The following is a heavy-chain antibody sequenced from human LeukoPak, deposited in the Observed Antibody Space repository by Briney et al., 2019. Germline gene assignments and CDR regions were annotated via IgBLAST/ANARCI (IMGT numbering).Heavy chain of an antibody. J-gene: IGHJ4*02. V-gene: IGHV3-21*01. D-gene: IGHD6-19*01. CDR3: ARDWRAVAGLRPFDY. CDR2: ISSSSSYI. Sequence: GGSLRLSCAASGFTFSSYSMNWVRQAPGKGLEWVSCISSSSSYIKYADSVKGRFTISRDNAKNSLYLQMNSLRAEDTAVYYCARDWRAVAGLRPFDYWGQGTLVTASS. CDR1: GFTFSSYS.